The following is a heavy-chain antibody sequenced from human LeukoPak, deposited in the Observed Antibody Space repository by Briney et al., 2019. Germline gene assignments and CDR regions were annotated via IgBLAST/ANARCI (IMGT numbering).Heavy chain of an antibody. J-gene: IGHJ6*03. Sequence: PGGSLRLSCAASGITFSSYAMSWVRQAPGKGLEWASAISGSGGSTYYADSVKGRFTISRDNSKNTLYLQMNSLRAEDTAVYYCAKMGAMIVVVSHYMDVWGKGTTVTVSS. V-gene: IGHV3-23*01. D-gene: IGHD3-22*01. CDR3: AKMGAMIVVVSHYMDV. CDR1: GITFSSYA. CDR2: ISGSGGST.